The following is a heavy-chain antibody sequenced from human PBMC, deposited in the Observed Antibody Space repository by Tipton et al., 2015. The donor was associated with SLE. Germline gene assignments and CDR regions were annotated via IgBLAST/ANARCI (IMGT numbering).Heavy chain of an antibody. J-gene: IGHJ4*02. V-gene: IGHV4-61*02. CDR2: IYTTGYT. CDR1: GDSIDSGVYY. Sequence: TLSLTCTVSGDSIDSGVYYWSWIRQPAGKGLEWIGRIYTTGYTNYNPSLESRVTISQDRSKNQFSLKLSSVTAADTAVYYCARSSGDSLYYFNYWGQGTLVSVSS. D-gene: IGHD2-15*01. CDR3: ARSSGDSLYYFNY.